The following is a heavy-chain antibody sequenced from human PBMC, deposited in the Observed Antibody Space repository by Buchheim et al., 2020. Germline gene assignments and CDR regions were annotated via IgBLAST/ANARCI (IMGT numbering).Heavy chain of an antibody. D-gene: IGHD1-26*01. CDR3: ARLGGSGIVGA. J-gene: IGHJ5*02. V-gene: IGHV4-59*08. CDR1: GGSISSYY. Sequence: QVQLQQWGAGLLKPSETLSLTCAVYGGSISSYYWSWIRQPPGKGLEWIGYIYYSGSTNYNPSLKSRVTISVDTSKNQFSLKLSSVTAADTAVYYCARLGGSGIVGAWGQGTL. CDR2: IYYSGST.